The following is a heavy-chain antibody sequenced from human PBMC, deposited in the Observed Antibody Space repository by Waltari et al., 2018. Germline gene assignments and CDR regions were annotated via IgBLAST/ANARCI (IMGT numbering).Heavy chain of an antibody. CDR2: IKSKTEGGTT. V-gene: IGHV3-15*07. CDR3: TTPTV. Sequence: EVQLVESGGGLVKPGGSLRLSCAGSGFTFSNAWMNWVRQAPGKGLEWVGRIKSKTEGGTTDYAAPVKGRFTISRDDSKNTLYLRMNSLKTDDTAVYYCTTPTVWGQGTRVTVSS. J-gene: IGHJ4*02. CDR1: GFTFSNAW.